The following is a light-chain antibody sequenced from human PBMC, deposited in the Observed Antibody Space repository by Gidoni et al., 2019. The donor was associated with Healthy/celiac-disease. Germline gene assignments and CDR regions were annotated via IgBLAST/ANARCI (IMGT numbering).Light chain of an antibody. J-gene: IGKJ4*01. CDR3: QQLNSYRT. V-gene: IGKV1-9*01. Sequence: IQLTPSPSSLSASVGDRVTITCRASQGISSYLAWYQQKPGKAPKLLIYAASTLQSGVPSRFSGSGAGTDFTITISSLQTEDFATYYCQQLNSYRTFGGGTKVEIK. CDR2: AAS. CDR1: QGISSY.